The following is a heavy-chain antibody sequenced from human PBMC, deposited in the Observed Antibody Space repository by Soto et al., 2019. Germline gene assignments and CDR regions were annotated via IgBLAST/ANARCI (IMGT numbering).Heavy chain of an antibody. V-gene: IGHV1-8*01. CDR2: MNPNSGNT. CDR1: GYTFTSYD. D-gene: IGHD3-3*01. J-gene: IGHJ3*02. CDR3: ARGPTAFYYDLWSGYLRANAFDI. Sequence: QVQLVQSGAEVKKPGASVKVSCKASGYTFTSYDINWVRQATGQGLEWMGWMNPNSGNTGYAQKFQGKVTMTRNTSISTAYMELSSLRSEDTAVYYCARGPTAFYYDLWSGYLRANAFDIWGQGTMVTVSS.